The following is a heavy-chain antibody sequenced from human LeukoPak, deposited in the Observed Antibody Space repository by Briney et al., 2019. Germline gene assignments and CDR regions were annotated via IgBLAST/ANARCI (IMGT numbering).Heavy chain of an antibody. J-gene: IGHJ4*02. CDR3: ARDIVVVPAAMHLDY. CDR1: GYTFTGYY. Sequence: GASVKVSCKASGYTFTGYYMHWVRQAPGQGLEWMGWINPNSGGTNYAQKFQGRVTMTRDTSISTAYVELSRLRSDDTAVYYCARDIVVVPAAMHLDYWGQGTLVTVSS. CDR2: INPNSGGT. V-gene: IGHV1-2*02. D-gene: IGHD2-2*01.